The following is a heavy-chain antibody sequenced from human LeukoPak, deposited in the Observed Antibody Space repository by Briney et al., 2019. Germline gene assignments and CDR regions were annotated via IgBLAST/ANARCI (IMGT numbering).Heavy chain of an antibody. J-gene: IGHJ4*02. Sequence: ASVKLSCTASGYTFTSYGISWVRHAPGQGLEWMGWISAYNGNTKYAQKLQGRVTMTTDTSTSTAYMELRSLRSDDTAVYYCARDLTWELLKVYYFDYWGQGTLVTVSS. V-gene: IGHV1-18*01. D-gene: IGHD1-26*01. CDR3: ARDLTWELLKVYYFDY. CDR1: GYTFTSYG. CDR2: ISAYNGNT.